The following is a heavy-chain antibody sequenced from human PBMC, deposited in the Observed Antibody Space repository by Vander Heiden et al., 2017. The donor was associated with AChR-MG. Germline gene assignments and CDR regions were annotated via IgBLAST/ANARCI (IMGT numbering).Heavy chain of an antibody. J-gene: IGHJ3*02. Sequence: QVQLQQWGAGLLKPSETLSPTCAVDGGSFSGYYWSWIRQPPGKGLEWIGEINHSGSTNYNPSLKSRVTISVDTSKNQFSLKLSSVTAADTAVYYCARGSGLDYDFWSGYPNSDAFDIWGQGTMVTVSS. CDR3: ARGSGLDYDFWSGYPNSDAFDI. CDR1: GGSFSGYY. D-gene: IGHD3-3*01. CDR2: INHSGST. V-gene: IGHV4-34*01.